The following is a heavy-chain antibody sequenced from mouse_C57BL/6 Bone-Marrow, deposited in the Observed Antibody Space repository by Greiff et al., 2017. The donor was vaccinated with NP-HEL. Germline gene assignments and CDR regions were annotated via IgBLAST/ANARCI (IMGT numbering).Heavy chain of an antibody. D-gene: IGHD1-1*02. CDR3: ARSQLYYFDY. CDR2: ISYDGSN. V-gene: IGHV3-6*01. Sequence: ESGPGLVKPSQSLSLTCSVSGYSFTSGYYWNWIRQSPGNKLEWIGFISYDGSNNYNPSLKNRISITRDPSKNQFFLKLNSVTTEDTATYYCARSQLYYFDYWGQGTTLTVAS. J-gene: IGHJ2*01. CDR1: GYSFTSGYY.